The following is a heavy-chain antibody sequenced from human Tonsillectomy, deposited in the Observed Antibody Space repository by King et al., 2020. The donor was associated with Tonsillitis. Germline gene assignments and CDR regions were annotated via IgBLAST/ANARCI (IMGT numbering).Heavy chain of an antibody. CDR3: ARGRKESTRFDWGFDY. D-gene: IGHD3-9*01. CDR1: GGSISGYY. CDR2: IFYTAST. V-gene: IGHV4-59*08. Sequence: VQLQESGPGLVKPSETLSLTCTVSGGSISGYYWNWIRQTPGKGLEWIGYIFYTASTNYNPSLQSRLTMSVDTSKNQFSLKLSSVTAADTAVYSCARGRKESTRFDWGFDYWGQGTLVTVSS. J-gene: IGHJ4*02.